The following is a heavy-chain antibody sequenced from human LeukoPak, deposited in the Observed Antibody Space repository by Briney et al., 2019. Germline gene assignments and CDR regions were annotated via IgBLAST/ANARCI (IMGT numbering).Heavy chain of an antibody. CDR3: AKDSVGVVIILQDY. CDR2: ISGSGGST. D-gene: IGHD3-3*01. V-gene: IGHV3-23*01. CDR1: GFTFSSYA. J-gene: IGHJ4*02. Sequence: AGGSLRLSCAASGFTFSSYAMSWVRQAPGKWLKWVSAISGSGGSTYYADSVKGRFTISRDNSKNTLYLQMNSLRAEDTAVYYCAKDSVGVVIILQDYWGQRTQVTVSS.